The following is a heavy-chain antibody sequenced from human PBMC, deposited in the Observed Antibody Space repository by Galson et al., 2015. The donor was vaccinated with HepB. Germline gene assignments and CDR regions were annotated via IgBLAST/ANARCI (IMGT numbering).Heavy chain of an antibody. J-gene: IGHJ5*02. V-gene: IGHV1-2*02. CDR3: ARPRIAAAGTGWFDP. D-gene: IGHD6-13*01. CDR2: INPNSGGT. CDR1: GYTFTGYY. Sequence: SVKVSCKASGYTFTGYYMHWVRQAPGQGLEWMGWINPNSGGTNYAQKFQGRVTMTRDTSISTAYMELSRLRSDDTAVYYCARPRIAAAGTGWFDPWGQGTLVTVSS.